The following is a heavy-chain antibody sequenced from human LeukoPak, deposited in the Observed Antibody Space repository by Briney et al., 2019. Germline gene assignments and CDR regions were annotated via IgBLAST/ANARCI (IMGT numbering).Heavy chain of an antibody. CDR2: INHSGIT. Sequence: SETLSLTCAVYGGSFSGYYWSWIRQPPGKGLEWIGEINHSGITDYNPSLRSRVTISVDTSKNQFSLKLSSVTAADTAIYYCARAVIVVAAATQRNWFDPWGQGTPVTVSS. CDR3: ARAVIVVAAATQRNWFDP. J-gene: IGHJ5*02. V-gene: IGHV4-34*01. D-gene: IGHD2-15*01. CDR1: GGSFSGYY.